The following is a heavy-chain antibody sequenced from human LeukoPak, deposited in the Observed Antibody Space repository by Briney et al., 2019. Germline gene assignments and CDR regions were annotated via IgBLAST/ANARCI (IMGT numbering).Heavy chain of an antibody. CDR1: CGSFIGYY. CDR2: INHSGST. J-gene: IGHJ6*03. Sequence: SETLSLTCAVYCGSFIGYYWSWIRQPPGKGLEGIGEINHSGSTNYNPSLKSRVTISVDTSKNQFSLKLSSVTAADTDVYYCARKDGYSYGKYYYYYYMDVWGKGTTVTVSS. V-gene: IGHV4-34*01. CDR3: ARKDGYSYGKYYYYYYMDV. D-gene: IGHD5-18*01.